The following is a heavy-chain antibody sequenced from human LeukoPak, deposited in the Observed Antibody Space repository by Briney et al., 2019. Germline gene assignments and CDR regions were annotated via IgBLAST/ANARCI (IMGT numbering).Heavy chain of an antibody. V-gene: IGHV3-21*01. J-gene: IGHJ6*02. Sequence: GGSLRLSCAASGFTFNNYIMNWVRQAPGKGLEAVSSVSSSSIYIYYADSVKGRFTISRDNAKNSLHLQMNSLRAEDTAVYYCAREGYGLYGMDVWGQGTTVTVSS. CDR1: GFTFNNYI. CDR2: VSSSSIYI. D-gene: IGHD2-15*01. CDR3: AREGYGLYGMDV.